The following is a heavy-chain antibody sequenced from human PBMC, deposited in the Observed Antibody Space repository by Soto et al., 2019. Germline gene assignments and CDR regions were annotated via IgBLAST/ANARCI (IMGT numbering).Heavy chain of an antibody. CDR2: IIPIFGTA. D-gene: IGHD2-2*01. Sequence: QVQLVQSGAEVKKPGSSVKVSCKASGGTFSSYAISWVRQAPGQGLEWMGGIIPIFGTANYAQKFQGRVTITADESTSTAYMELSSLRSDDTAVYYCAGEGYCSSTSCPRHYYGMDVWGQGTTVTVSS. V-gene: IGHV1-69*01. CDR1: GGTFSSYA. CDR3: AGEGYCSSTSCPRHYYGMDV. J-gene: IGHJ6*02.